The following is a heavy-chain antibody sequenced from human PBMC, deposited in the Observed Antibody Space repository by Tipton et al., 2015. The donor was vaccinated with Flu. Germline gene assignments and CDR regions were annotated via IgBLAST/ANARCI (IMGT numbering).Heavy chain of an antibody. D-gene: IGHD1-26*01. CDR2: IYYSGST. CDR1: GGSISSSSYY. J-gene: IGHJ4*02. CDR3: ARDPTTGELVSARVGYFDY. Sequence: TLSLTCTVSGGSISSSSYYWGWIRQPPGKGLEWIGSIYYSGSTYYNSSPRSRVTISVDTSKNQFSLKLSSVTAADTAVYYFARDPTTGELVSARVGYFDYWRQGTLVSVS. V-gene: IGHV4-39*07.